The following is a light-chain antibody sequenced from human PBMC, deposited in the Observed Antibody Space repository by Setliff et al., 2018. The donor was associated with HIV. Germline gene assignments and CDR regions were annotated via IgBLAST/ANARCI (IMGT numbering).Light chain of an antibody. CDR1: SSDIGGYDH. J-gene: IGLJ2*01. CDR3: SSFTSSNTVI. V-gene: IGLV2-14*01. CDR2: DVS. Sequence: QSALAQPASVSGSPGQSITISCLGTSSDIGGYDHVSWYQQHPGKVPKLIIYDVSRCPIGESHRFSGFKSGNTASLTIPGLRAEDEADYYCSSFTSSNTVIFGGGTKVTVL.